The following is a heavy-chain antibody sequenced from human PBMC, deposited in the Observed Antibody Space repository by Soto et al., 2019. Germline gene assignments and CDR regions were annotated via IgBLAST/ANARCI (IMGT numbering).Heavy chain of an antibody. V-gene: IGHV4-31*03. J-gene: IGHJ4*02. CDR2: IYYSGST. Sequence: QVQLQESGPGLVEPSQTLSLTCTVSGGSISSGGYYWSWIRQHPVKVLEWIGYIYYSGSTYYNPSLMSRVTISVDTSKNQFSLKLRSVTAADTAVYYCARDRAYCGGDCYSDWGQGTLVTVSS. D-gene: IGHD2-21*01. CDR3: ARDRAYCGGDCYSD. CDR1: GGSISSGGYY.